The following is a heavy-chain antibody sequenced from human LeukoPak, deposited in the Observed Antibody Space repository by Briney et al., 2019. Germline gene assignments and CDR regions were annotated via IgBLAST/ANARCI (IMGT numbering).Heavy chain of an antibody. J-gene: IGHJ3*02. V-gene: IGHV5-51*01. CDR1: GYSLTSYW. Sequence: SGGSLRLSCKGSGYSLTSYWIGWVRQMPGKGLEWMGIIYPGDSDTRYSPSFQGQVTISADKSISTAYLQWSSLKASDTAMYYCARSPDAFDIWGQGTMVTVSS. CDR3: ARSPDAFDI. CDR2: IYPGDSDT.